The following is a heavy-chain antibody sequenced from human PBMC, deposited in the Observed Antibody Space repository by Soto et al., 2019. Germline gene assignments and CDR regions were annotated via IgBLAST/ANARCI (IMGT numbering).Heavy chain of an antibody. CDR2: IKTDGSEK. CDR1: GFTFSAYW. Sequence: GGSLRLSCEASGFTFSAYWMGWVRQAPGTGLQWVATIKTDGSEKYYVDSVTGRFTISRDNDKNSLYLQLNSLRAEDTAVYYCAAEWGYYDSSGYSDAFDIWGQGTMVTVSS. CDR3: AAEWGYYDSSGYSDAFDI. D-gene: IGHD3-22*01. V-gene: IGHV3-7*02. J-gene: IGHJ3*02.